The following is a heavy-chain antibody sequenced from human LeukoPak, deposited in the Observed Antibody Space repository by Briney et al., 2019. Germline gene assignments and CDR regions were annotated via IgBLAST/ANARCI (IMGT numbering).Heavy chain of an antibody. CDR1: GGSFSGYY. V-gene: IGHV4-34*01. D-gene: IGHD4-11*01. CDR3: ARGEHYSNYFDS. J-gene: IGHJ4*02. CDR2: ISHSGTT. Sequence: SETLSLTCAVYGGSFSGYYWTWTRQPPGKGLEWVGEISHSGTTNYNASLKSRVTISLDTSKNQFSLKLTSVTAADTAVYYCARGEHYSNYFDSWGQGTLVTVSS.